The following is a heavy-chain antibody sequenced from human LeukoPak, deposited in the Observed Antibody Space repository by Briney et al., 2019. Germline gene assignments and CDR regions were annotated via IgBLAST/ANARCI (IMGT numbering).Heavy chain of an antibody. J-gene: IGHJ4*02. CDR3: ARRFYSAGWSTYCDY. V-gene: IGHV3-23*01. CDR1: GVTFSSYG. CDR2: ISGSGDRT. Sequence: PGGSLRLFCAASGVTFSSYGMSWVRQAPGKGLEWVSSISGSGDRTYYTDSVKGRFTISRDNFKNTLYLQIDSLRAEDTAIFYCARRFYSAGWSTYCDYWGLGTLVTVSS. D-gene: IGHD6-13*01.